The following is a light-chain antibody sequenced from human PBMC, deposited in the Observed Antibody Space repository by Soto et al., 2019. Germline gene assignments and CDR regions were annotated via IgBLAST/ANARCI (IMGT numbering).Light chain of an antibody. CDR3: QQYGSSPYT. CDR2: DAS. V-gene: IGKV3-20*01. Sequence: EIVLTQSPGTLSLSPGERATLSCRASQSVSSSYLAWYQQKPGQAPRLLIYDASSMATGIPDRFSGSGSGTDFTLTISRLEPEDFAVYFCQQYGSSPYTFGQGTKLDIK. J-gene: IGKJ2*01. CDR1: QSVSSSY.